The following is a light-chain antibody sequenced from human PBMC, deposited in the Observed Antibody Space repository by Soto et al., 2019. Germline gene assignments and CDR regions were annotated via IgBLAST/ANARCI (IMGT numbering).Light chain of an antibody. CDR1: SSDIGAYKY. CDR2: EVS. Sequence: SALTQPASVSGSPGQSITISCTGTSSDIGAYKYVSWYQQHPGKAPKLILYEVSNRPSGVSNRFSGFKSGNTASLTITGLQAEDEADYYCNSYTSSSALYVFGTGTKVTVL. CDR3: NSYTSSSALYV. J-gene: IGLJ1*01. V-gene: IGLV2-14*01.